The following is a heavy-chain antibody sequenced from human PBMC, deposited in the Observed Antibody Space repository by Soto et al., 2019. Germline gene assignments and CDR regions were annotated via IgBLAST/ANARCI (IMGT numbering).Heavy chain of an antibody. Sequence: GGSLRLSCAASGFSFGSYGMHWVRQVPGKGLEWVAVISYDGSNKYYADSVQGRFTISRDNSKDTLYLQMNSLRAEDTAVYYCAKGTHDSSGLTPWGQGTLGTVSS. CDR2: ISYDGSNK. V-gene: IGHV3-30*18. D-gene: IGHD3-22*01. J-gene: IGHJ5*02. CDR1: GFSFGSYG. CDR3: AKGTHDSSGLTP.